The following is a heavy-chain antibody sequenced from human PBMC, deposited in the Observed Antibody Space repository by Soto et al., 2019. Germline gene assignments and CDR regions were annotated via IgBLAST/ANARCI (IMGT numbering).Heavy chain of an antibody. CDR1: AFTFSNYG. V-gene: IGHV3-33*01. Sequence: GGSLRLSCAVSAFTFSNYGMYWVRQAPGKGLEWVAVIWYDGSNRYYADSVKDRFTISRDNSKDTLYLQMNSLRVEDTAVYYCARGPHRIDVVGTRYYFDYWGRGALVTVSS. CDR3: ARGPHRIDVVGTRYYFDY. J-gene: IGHJ4*02. CDR2: IWYDGSNR. D-gene: IGHD5-12*01.